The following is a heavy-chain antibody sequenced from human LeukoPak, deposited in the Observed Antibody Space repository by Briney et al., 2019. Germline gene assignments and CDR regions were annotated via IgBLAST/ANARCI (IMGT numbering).Heavy chain of an antibody. Sequence: PSETLSLTCAVYGGSFSGYYWSWIRQPPGKGLEWIGEINHSGSTNYNPSLKSRVTISVDTSKNQFSLKLSSVTAADTAVYYCARQYSSSWYASGLYYYYGMDVWGQGTTVTVSS. J-gene: IGHJ6*02. D-gene: IGHD6-13*01. CDR3: ARQYSSSWYASGLYYYYGMDV. CDR1: GGSFSGYY. CDR2: INHSGST. V-gene: IGHV4-34*01.